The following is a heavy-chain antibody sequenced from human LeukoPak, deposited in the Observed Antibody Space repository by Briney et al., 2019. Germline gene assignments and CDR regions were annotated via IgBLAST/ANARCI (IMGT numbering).Heavy chain of an antibody. CDR3: ARQETTYGSGSYYYY. Sequence: GESLKISCKGSGYSFTSNWIGWVRQMPGKGLEWMGIIYPGDSDTRYSPSFQGQVTISADKSISTAYLQWSSLKASDTAMYYCARQETTYGSGSYYYYWGQGTLVTVSS. D-gene: IGHD3-10*01. J-gene: IGHJ4*02. CDR1: GYSFTSNW. CDR2: IYPGDSDT. V-gene: IGHV5-51*01.